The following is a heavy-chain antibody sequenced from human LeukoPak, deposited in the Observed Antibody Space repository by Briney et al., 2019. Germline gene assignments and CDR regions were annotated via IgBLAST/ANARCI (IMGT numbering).Heavy chain of an antibody. CDR1: GGSISSGGYY. J-gene: IGHJ6*02. D-gene: IGHD2-21*02. V-gene: IGHV4-31*03. CDR2: IYYSGSA. CDR3: ARGLAYCGGDCYSSYGLDV. Sequence: SQTLSLTCSVSGGSISSGGYYWSWTRQHPGKGLEWIGYIYYSGSAYYNPSLKSRVTMSVDTSKNQFSLKLTSVTAADTAVYFCARGLAYCGGDCYSSYGLDVWGQGTTVTVSS.